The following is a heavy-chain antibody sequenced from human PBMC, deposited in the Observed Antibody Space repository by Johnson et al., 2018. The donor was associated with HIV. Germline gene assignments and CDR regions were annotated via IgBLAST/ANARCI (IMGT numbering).Heavy chain of an antibody. Sequence: VQLVESGGGVERPGGSLRLSCVGSGFIFDDYAMSWVRQVPGKGLEWVSGIDWTGASTGYADSVKGRFTIFRDNAKNSLYIQLSGLREEDTALYYCVTDGFYALAFDIWGQGTMVTVSS. CDR2: IDWTGAST. D-gene: IGHD2/OR15-2a*01. CDR3: VTDGFYALAFDI. V-gene: IGHV3-20*04. J-gene: IGHJ3*02. CDR1: GFIFDDYA.